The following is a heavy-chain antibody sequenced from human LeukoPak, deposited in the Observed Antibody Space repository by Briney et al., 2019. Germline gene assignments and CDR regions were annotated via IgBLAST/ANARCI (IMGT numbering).Heavy chain of an antibody. D-gene: IGHD2/OR15-2a*01. CDR2: ISGSDGST. V-gene: IGHV3-23*01. CDR1: GFTFDDYG. Sequence: PGGSLRLSCAASGFTFDDYGMSWVRQAPGKGLEWVSGISGSDGSTNYADPVKGRFTISRENSKNTLYLQMNSLRAEDTAVYYCAKDSAKKYDDYWGQGTLVTVSS. J-gene: IGHJ4*02. CDR3: AKDSAKKYDDY.